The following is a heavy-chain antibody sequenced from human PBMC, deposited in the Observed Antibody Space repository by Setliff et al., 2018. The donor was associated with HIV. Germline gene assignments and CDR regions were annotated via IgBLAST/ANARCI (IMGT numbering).Heavy chain of an antibody. CDR3: ARGQIGYGDYALNWFDP. V-gene: IGHV3-23*01. CDR1: GFTFSTYA. J-gene: IGHJ5*02. Sequence: GGSLRLSCAASGFTFSTYAMSWVRQAPGRGLEWVSAISATTGDTYYADSVKGRFTIPRDNSKNPLYLQMNRPRLEDTAVYYCARGQIGYGDYALNWFDPWGQGTLVTVSS. CDR2: ISATTGDT. D-gene: IGHD4-17*01.